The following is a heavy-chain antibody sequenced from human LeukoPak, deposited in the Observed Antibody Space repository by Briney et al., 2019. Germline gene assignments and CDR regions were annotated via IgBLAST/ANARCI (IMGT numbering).Heavy chain of an antibody. V-gene: IGHV4-59*01. D-gene: IGHD6-13*01. Sequence: SGTLSLTCTVSGGSISSYYWSWIRQPPGKGLEWIGYIYYSGSTNYNPSLKSRVTISVDASKNQFSLKLSSVTAADTAVYYCARLTSSSWYGNYYYGMDVWGQGTTVTVSS. CDR3: ARLTSSSWYGNYYYGMDV. CDR2: IYYSGST. CDR1: GGSISSYY. J-gene: IGHJ6*02.